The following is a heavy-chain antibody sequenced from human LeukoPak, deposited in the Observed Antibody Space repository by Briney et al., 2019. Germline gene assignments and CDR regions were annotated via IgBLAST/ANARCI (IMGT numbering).Heavy chain of an antibody. D-gene: IGHD2-15*01. J-gene: IGHJ4*02. CDR2: IRSKASNYAT. Sequence: GGSLRLSCAASGFTFSGSAMHWVRQASGKGLEWVGRIRSKASNYATAYDASVKGRFTISRDDSKNMAYLQMNSLKTEDTAVYYCTVNYCSGGSCYMLWGQGTLVTVSS. V-gene: IGHV3-73*01. CDR1: GFTFSGSA. CDR3: TVNYCSGGSCYML.